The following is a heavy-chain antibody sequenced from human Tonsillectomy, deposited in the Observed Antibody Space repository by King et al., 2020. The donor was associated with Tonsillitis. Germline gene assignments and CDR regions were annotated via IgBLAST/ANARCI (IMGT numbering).Heavy chain of an antibody. CDR3: TRKSLGGCSFGAFDY. V-gene: IGHV1-46*02. CDR1: GYTFNNYY. Sequence: QLVQYGAEVKKTGASVKVSCKTSGYTFNNYYIHWVRQTTGQGLEWMGIINPSGGSTTYTQKSQGRITLTRDTYTRTVHMDLSSLRSDDTAMYYCTRKSLGGCSFGAFDYWGQGTLVTVSS. CDR2: INPSGGST. D-gene: IGHD5-18*01. J-gene: IGHJ4*02.